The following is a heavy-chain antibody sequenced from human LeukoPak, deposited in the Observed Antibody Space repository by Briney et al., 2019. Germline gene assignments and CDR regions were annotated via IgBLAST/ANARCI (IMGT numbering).Heavy chain of an antibody. V-gene: IGHV3-66*03. D-gene: IGHD1-26*01. CDR1: GFIFDDYG. Sequence: GGSLRLSCAASGFIFDDYGMGWVRQAPGKGLEWVSIMYGRGTTSHADSVKGRFTVSRDNAKNILYLQMNSLRADDTAVYYCARDKLAGATYFDSWGQGTLVTVSS. J-gene: IGHJ4*02. CDR3: ARDKLAGATYFDS. CDR2: MYGRGTT.